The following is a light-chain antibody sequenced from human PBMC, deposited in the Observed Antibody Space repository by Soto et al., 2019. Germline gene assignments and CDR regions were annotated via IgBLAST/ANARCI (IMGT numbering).Light chain of an antibody. CDR3: QQRSNWPPIT. Sequence: EIVLTQSPATLSLSPGERATLSCRASQSVTSYLASYQQQPGQAPRLLIYDASNRATGIPARFSGSGSGTDFTPTISSLEPEDFAVYYCQQRSNWPPITFGQGTRLEIK. CDR1: QSVTSY. V-gene: IGKV3-11*01. J-gene: IGKJ5*01. CDR2: DAS.